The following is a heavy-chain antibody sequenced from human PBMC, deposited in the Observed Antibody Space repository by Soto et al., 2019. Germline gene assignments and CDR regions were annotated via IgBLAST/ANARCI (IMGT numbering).Heavy chain of an antibody. CDR2: ISAGGGST. CDR3: AKPRAYFYYYGMDV. V-gene: IGHV3-23*01. CDR1: GLTFSSYA. Sequence: EVQLLESGGVLVQPGGSLRLSCAASGLTFSSYAMSWVRQAPGKGLEWVSAISAGGGSTYYADSVKGRFTISRDNSKNSLYLQINRLGADDTAVYYCAKPRAYFYYYGMDVWGQGTTVTVSS. J-gene: IGHJ6*02.